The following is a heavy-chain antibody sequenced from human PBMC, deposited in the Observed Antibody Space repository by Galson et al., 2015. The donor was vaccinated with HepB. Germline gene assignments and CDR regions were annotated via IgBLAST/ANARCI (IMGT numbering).Heavy chain of an antibody. J-gene: IGHJ4*02. Sequence: SVKVSCKASGGTFSSYAISWVRQAPGQGLEWMGRVIPLLGIANYAQKFQGRVTITADKSTSTAYMELSSLRSEDTAVYYCASLGTTVTTVGYDYWGQGTLVTVSS. CDR2: VIPLLGIA. CDR1: GGTFSSYA. CDR3: ASLGTTVTTVGYDY. D-gene: IGHD4-17*01. V-gene: IGHV1-69*04.